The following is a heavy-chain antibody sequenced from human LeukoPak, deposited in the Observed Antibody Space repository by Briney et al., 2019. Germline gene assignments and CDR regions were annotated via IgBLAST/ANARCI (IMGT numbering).Heavy chain of an antibody. J-gene: IGHJ5*02. CDR3: ATGGAAAGLNWFDP. V-gene: IGHV1-24*01. CDR1: GYTLTELS. D-gene: IGHD6-13*01. CDR2: FDPEDGET. Sequence: GASVKVSCKVSGYTLTELSMHWVRQAPGKGLERMGGFDPEDGETIYAQKFQGRVTMTEDTSTDTAYMELSSLRSEDTAVYYCATGGAAAGLNWFDPWGQGTLVTVSS.